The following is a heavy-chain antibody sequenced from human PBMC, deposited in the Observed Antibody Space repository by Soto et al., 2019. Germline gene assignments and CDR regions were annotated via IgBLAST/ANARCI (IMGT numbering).Heavy chain of an antibody. CDR2: ISAYDGKT. Sequence: ASEKVSCKTSGYTFNTYGINWVRQAPGQGLELMGWISAYDGKTTYAEKFQGSVTLTTDTSTNTVYMELGSLRSDETAFYYCACNWGNALKDYFDPWGQGTLVTVSS. D-gene: IGHD7-27*01. J-gene: IGHJ5*02. CDR1: GYTFNTYG. CDR3: ACNWGNALKDYFDP. V-gene: IGHV1-18*01.